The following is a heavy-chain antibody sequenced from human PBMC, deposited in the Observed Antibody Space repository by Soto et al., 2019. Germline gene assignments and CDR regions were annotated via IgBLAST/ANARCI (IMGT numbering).Heavy chain of an antibody. V-gene: IGHV3-74*03. CDR2: LSSDGFGA. Sequence: GGFLRLSCAASGFSLSPYCMHWVRQVPGGGLEWVARLSSDGFGAAYADSVKGRFFISRDIARNTLSLQMNSLRADDTAVYYCARDLGGPDYWGRGTSVTVSS. CDR3: ARDLGGPDY. CDR1: GFSLSPYC. D-gene: IGHD3-16*01. J-gene: IGHJ4*02.